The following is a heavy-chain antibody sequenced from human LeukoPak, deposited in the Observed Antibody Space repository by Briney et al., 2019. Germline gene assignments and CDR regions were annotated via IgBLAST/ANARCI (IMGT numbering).Heavy chain of an antibody. D-gene: IGHD2-21*02. V-gene: IGHV1-18*01. CDR3: ARGDSGVVVTTYYYYYGMDV. CDR1: GYTFTSYG. Sequence: ASVKVSCRASGYTFTSYGISWVRQAPGQGLEWMGWISAYNGNTNYAQKLQGRVTMTIDTSTSTAYMELRSLRSDDTAVYYCARGDSGVVVTTYYYYYGMDVWGQGTTVTVSS. J-gene: IGHJ6*02. CDR2: ISAYNGNT.